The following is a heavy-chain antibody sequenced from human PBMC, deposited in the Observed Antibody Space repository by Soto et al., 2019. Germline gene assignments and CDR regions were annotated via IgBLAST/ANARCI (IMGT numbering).Heavy chain of an antibody. Sequence: ASVKGSCKVSGYTLTEVPMHWVRQDPGKGLEWMGGFDPEEGETIYAEKFQGRVTMTEDTPTDTAYMELSSLRSEDTAVYYCASLVVGPTSYFQFWGQGTLVTVSS. V-gene: IGHV1-24*01. CDR1: GYTLTEVP. CDR3: ASLVVGPTSYFQF. CDR2: FDPEEGET. D-gene: IGHD1-26*01. J-gene: IGHJ4*02.